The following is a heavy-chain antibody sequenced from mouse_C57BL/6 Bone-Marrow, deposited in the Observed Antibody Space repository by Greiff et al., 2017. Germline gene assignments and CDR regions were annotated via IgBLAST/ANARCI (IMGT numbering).Heavy chain of an antibody. J-gene: IGHJ4*01. D-gene: IGHD1-1*01. CDR3: ARHYGSSYDAMDY. CDR1: GYSITSDY. CDR2: ISYSGST. V-gene: IGHV3-8*01. Sequence: VQLKESGPGLAKPSQTLSLTCSVTGYSITSDYWNWIRKFPGNKLEYMGYISYSGSTYYNPSPKSRISITRDTSKNQYYLQLKSVTTEDTATYYCARHYGSSYDAMDYWGQGTSVTVSS.